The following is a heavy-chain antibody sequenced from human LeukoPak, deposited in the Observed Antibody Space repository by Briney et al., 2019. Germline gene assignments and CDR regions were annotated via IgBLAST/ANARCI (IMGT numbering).Heavy chain of an antibody. CDR1: GYTFTSYD. J-gene: IGHJ5*02. CDR2: MNPNGGNT. V-gene: IGHV1-8*03. CDR3: ARGSEPIVVVPAANWFDP. Sequence: ASVKVSCKASGYTFTSYDINWVRQATGQGLEWMGWMNPNGGNTGYAQKFQGRVTITRNTSISTAYMELSSLRSEDTAVYYCARGSEPIVVVPAANWFDPWGQGTLVTVSS. D-gene: IGHD2-2*01.